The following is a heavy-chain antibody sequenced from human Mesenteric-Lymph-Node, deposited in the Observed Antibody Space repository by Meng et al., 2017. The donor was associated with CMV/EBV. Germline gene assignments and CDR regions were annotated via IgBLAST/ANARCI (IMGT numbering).Heavy chain of an antibody. V-gene: IGHV3-74*01. CDR2: INSDGSST. CDR3: ARDISNWNSY. D-gene: IGHD1-7*01. Sequence: GGSLRLSCAASGFTFDDYGMSWVRQAPGKGLVWVSRINSDGSSTSYADSVKGRFTISRDNAKNTLYLQMNSLRAEDTPVYYCARDISNWNSYWGQGTLVTVSS. J-gene: IGHJ4*02. CDR1: GFTFDDYG.